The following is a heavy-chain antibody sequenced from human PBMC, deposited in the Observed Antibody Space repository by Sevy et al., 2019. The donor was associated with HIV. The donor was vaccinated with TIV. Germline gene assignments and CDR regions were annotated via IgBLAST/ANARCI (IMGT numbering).Heavy chain of an antibody. V-gene: IGHV4-34*01. D-gene: IGHD3-3*01. Sequence: SETLSLTCAVYGGSFSGYYWSWIRQPPGKGLEWIGEINHSGSTNYNPSLKSRVTISVDTSKNQFSLKLSSVTAADTAVYYCARVSYDFWSAGGYYYGMDVWGQGTTVTVSS. CDR3: ARVSYDFWSAGGYYYGMDV. CDR2: INHSGST. CDR1: GGSFSGYY. J-gene: IGHJ6*02.